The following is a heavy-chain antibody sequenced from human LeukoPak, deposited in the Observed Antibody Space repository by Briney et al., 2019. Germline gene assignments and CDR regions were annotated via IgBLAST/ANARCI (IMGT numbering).Heavy chain of an antibody. V-gene: IGHV4-59*01. J-gene: IGHJ6*03. D-gene: IGHD6-6*01. CDR1: GGSISSYY. Sequence: SETLSLTCTVSGGSISSYYWCWIRQSPRPGLEWVGYIYYSWSTNYNPYLKSRVTISVDTSKNQFSLKLSSVAAADAAVYYCARLSSSSPYYYYYMDVWGKGTTVTVSS. CDR2: IYYSWST. CDR3: ARLSSSSPYYYYYMDV.